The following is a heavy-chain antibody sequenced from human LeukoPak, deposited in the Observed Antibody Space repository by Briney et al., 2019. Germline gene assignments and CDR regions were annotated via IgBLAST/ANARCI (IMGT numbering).Heavy chain of an antibody. CDR1: GFTFSTYV. J-gene: IGHJ4*02. CDR3: VRGTGY. V-gene: IGHV3-64D*06. Sequence: GGSLRLSCSVSGFTFSTYVMHWVRQAPGKGLEYVSAISSNGDNTYYADSVKGRFTISRDNSKNTLYLQMSSLRADDTAVYYCVRGTGYWGPGTLVTVSS. CDR2: ISSNGDNT.